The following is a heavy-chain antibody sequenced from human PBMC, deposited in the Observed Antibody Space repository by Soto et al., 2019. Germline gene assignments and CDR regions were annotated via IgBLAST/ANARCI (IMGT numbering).Heavy chain of an antibody. Sequence: GVGVGWIRQPPGKALECLALIYWDGDTRYSPSRKSRLTLTEVTAQNQVVLKMTTMEPMATATYYCAHSPTGGVAFDSWGQGTMVTVS. CDR2: IYWDGDT. V-gene: IGHV2-5*02. CDR1: GVG. J-gene: IGHJ3*02. CDR3: AHSPTGGVAFDS.